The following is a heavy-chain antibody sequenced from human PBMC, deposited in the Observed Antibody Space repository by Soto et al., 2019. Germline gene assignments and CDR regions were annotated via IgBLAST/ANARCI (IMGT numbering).Heavy chain of an antibody. V-gene: IGHV3-73*01. CDR2: IRSKANTYAT. CDR1: GFTFNTYW. J-gene: IGHJ3*02. Sequence: GGSLRLSCAASGFTFNTYWMTWVRQASGKGLEWVGHIRSKANTYATAYAASVKGRFTISRDDSQNTAYLQMNSLKTEDTAVYYCTRRVYYGSGKSYNDAFDIWGQGTMVTVSS. D-gene: IGHD3-10*01. CDR3: TRRVYYGSGKSYNDAFDI.